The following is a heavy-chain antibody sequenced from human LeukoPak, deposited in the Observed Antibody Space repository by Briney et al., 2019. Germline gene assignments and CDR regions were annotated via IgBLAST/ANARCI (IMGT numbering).Heavy chain of an antibody. J-gene: IGHJ5*02. CDR2: IYYSGST. D-gene: IGHD3-10*01. CDR1: GGSTSSGDYY. V-gene: IGHV4-30-4*01. Sequence: SETLSLTCTVSGGSTSSGDYYWSWIRQPPGRGLEWIGYIYYSGSTYYNPSLKSRVTISVDTSKNQFSLKLSSVTAADTAVYYCARCYFYGSGSSRRDWFDPWGQGTLVTVSS. CDR3: ARCYFYGSGSSRRDWFDP.